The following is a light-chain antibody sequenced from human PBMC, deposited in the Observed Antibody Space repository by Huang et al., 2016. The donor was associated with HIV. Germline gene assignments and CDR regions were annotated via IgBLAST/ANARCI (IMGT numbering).Light chain of an antibody. J-gene: IGKJ4*01. CDR3: QHYNNWPPLVT. CDR2: GAS. Sequence: EMVMTQSPATLSVSPGERATVSCRASQRITNNLAWYQQKPGQAPRLLIYGASTRATGIPAKFRGSGSGTEFTLTISSLQSEDFAFYYCQHYNNWPPLVTFGGGTKVEIK. V-gene: IGKV3-15*01. CDR1: QRITNN.